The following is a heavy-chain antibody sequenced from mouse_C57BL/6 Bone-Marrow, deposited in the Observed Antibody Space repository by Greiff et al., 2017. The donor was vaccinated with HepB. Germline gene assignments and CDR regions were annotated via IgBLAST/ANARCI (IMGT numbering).Heavy chain of an antibody. J-gene: IGHJ4*01. CDR1: GYTFTDYE. CDR3: TNYYYGSSLYYAMDY. CDR2: IDPETGGT. D-gene: IGHD1-1*01. V-gene: IGHV1-15*01. Sequence: QVQLQQSGAELVRPGASVTLSCKASGYTFTDYEMHWVKQTPVHGLEWIGAIDPETGGTAYNQKFKGKAILTADKSSSTAYMELRSLTPEDSAVYYCTNYYYGSSLYYAMDYWGQGTSVTVSS.